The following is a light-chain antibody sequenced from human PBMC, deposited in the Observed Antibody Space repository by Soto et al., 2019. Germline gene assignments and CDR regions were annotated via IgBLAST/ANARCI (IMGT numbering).Light chain of an antibody. CDR3: QQYNNWPRT. J-gene: IGKJ1*01. CDR1: QSLTSQY. V-gene: IGKV3-20*01. CDR2: VAS. Sequence: EIVLTQSPGTLSLSTGDRATLSCRVSQSLTSQYLAWYQQKPGQAPRLLLFVASSRAAGIPDRFSGSGSGTDFTLTISKLEPEDFAVYYCQQYNNWPRTFGQGTKVDIK.